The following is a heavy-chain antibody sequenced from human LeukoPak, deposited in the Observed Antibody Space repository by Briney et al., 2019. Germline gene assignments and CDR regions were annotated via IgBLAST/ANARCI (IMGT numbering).Heavy chain of an antibody. CDR3: ASGPPLLKYFEH. D-gene: IGHD3-9*01. J-gene: IGHJ4*02. CDR2: ISVGAEYI. CDR1: GFTFSTYI. V-gene: IGHV3-23*01. Sequence: PGGSLRLSCAASGFTFSTYIMNWFRQAPGKGLEWVSTISVGAEYIFYADSVRGRFTISRDDSNNALYLQMHSLRAEDTALYYCASGPPLLKYFEHWGQGTLVTASS.